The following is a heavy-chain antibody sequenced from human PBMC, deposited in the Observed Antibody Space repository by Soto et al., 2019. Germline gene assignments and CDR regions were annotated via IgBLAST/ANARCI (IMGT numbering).Heavy chain of an antibody. J-gene: IGHJ6*02. CDR2: IIPTFGTA. V-gene: IGHV1-69*13. Sequence: SVKVSCKASGGTFSSYAISWVRQAPGQGLEWMGGIIPTFGTANYAQKFQGRVTITADESTSTAYMELSSLRSEDTAVYYCARWPRDYYDSSGYSPHYYYCGMDVWGQGTTVTVSS. D-gene: IGHD3-22*01. CDR1: GGTFSSYA. CDR3: ARWPRDYYDSSGYSPHYYYCGMDV.